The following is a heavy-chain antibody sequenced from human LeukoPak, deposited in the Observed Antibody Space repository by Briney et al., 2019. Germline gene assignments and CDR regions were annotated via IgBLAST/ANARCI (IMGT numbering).Heavy chain of an antibody. Sequence: SETLSLTCTVSGGSISSSSYYWGWIRQPPGKGLEWIGSIYYSGSTYYNPSLKSRVTISVDTSKNPFSLKLSSVTAADTAVYYCARHPDCSGGSCYSLYYFDYWGQGTLVTVSS. J-gene: IGHJ4*02. CDR2: IYYSGST. V-gene: IGHV4-39*01. D-gene: IGHD2-15*01. CDR1: GGSISSSSYY. CDR3: ARHPDCSGGSCYSLYYFDY.